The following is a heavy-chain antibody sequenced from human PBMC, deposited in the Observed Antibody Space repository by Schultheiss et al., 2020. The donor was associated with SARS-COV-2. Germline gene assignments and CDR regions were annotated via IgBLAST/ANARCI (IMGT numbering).Heavy chain of an antibody. CDR1: GGSISSSNW. Sequence: SETLSLTCAVSGGSISSSNWWSWVRQPPGKGLEWIGEINHSGSTYYNPSLKSRVTISVDTSKNQFSLKLSSVTAADTAVYYCARDPSDIVVVPAAYNWFDPWGQGTLVTVSS. V-gene: IGHV4-4*02. D-gene: IGHD2-2*01. CDR3: ARDPSDIVVVPAAYNWFDP. CDR2: INHSGST. J-gene: IGHJ5*02.